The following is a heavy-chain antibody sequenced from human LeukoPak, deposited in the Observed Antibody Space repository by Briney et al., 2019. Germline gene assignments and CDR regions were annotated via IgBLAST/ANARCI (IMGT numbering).Heavy chain of an antibody. D-gene: IGHD1-26*01. Sequence: GGSLRLSCSASGFTFSRSSMNWVRQAPGKGLEWISYISSSSSAIYYADSVKGQFTISRDNANNSLYLQMNSLRAEDTAVYYCAKIATSNDAFDIWGQGTMVTVSS. CDR3: AKIATSNDAFDI. CDR2: ISSSSSAI. V-gene: IGHV3-48*01. J-gene: IGHJ3*02. CDR1: GFTFSRSS.